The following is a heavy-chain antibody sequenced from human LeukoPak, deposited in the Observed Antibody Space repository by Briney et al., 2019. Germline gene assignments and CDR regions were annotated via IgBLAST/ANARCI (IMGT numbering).Heavy chain of an antibody. CDR2: ISSSSSYI. CDR1: GFTFSSYR. Sequence: GGSLRLSCAASGFTFSSYRMNWVRQAPGKGLEWVSSISSSSSYIYYADPVKGRFTISRDNAKNSLYLQMNSLRAEDTAVYYCAGNSSIKDYWGQGTLVTVSS. J-gene: IGHJ4*02. D-gene: IGHD2/OR15-2a*01. CDR3: AGNSSIKDY. V-gene: IGHV3-21*01.